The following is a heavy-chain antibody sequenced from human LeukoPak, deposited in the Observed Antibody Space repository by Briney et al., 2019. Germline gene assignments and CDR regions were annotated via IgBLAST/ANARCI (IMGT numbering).Heavy chain of an antibody. J-gene: IGHJ6*02. D-gene: IGHD6-19*01. Sequence: GGSLRLSCAASGFTFSSYWMSWVRQAPGKGLEWVANIKQDGSEKYYVDSVKGRFTISRDNAKNSLYLQMNSLRAEATAVYYCGVAGTSNYYYGMDVWGQGTTVTVSS. CDR2: IKQDGSEK. CDR1: GFTFSSYW. CDR3: GVAGTSNYYYGMDV. V-gene: IGHV3-7*01.